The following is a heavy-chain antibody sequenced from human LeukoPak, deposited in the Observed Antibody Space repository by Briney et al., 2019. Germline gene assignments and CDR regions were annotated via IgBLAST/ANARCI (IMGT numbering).Heavy chain of an antibody. CDR1: GFPFSSYE. CDR3: AREPTLRRPTTYYYYGMDV. D-gene: IGHD1-1*01. J-gene: IGHJ6*02. V-gene: IGHV3-48*03. Sequence: GGSLRLSCVASGFPFSSYEMNWVRQAPGKGLEWVSYISGSGSSIYYADSVKGRFTISRDNAKNSLYLQMNSLRAEDTAVYYCAREPTLRRPTTYYYYGMDVWGQGTTVTVSS. CDR2: ISGSGSSI.